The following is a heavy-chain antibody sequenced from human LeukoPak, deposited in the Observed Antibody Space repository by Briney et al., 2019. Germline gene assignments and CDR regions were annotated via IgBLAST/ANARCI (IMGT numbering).Heavy chain of an antibody. CDR2: INPNSGGT. CDR1: GFTFTNYG. J-gene: IGHJ4*02. Sequence: ASVKVSCKASGFTFTNYGINWVRQAPGQGLEWMGWINPNSGGTNYAQKFQGRVTMTRDTSISTAYMELSRLRSDDTAVYYCARERTGSVATGDFDYWGQGTLVTVSS. V-gene: IGHV1-2*02. CDR3: ARERTGSVATGDFDY. D-gene: IGHD5-12*01.